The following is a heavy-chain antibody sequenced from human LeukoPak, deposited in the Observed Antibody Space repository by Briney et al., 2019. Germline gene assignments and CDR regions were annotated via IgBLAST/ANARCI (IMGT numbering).Heavy chain of an antibody. J-gene: IGHJ4*02. CDR1: GYSFTSYW. CDR3: ARLPYSGSYYYFDY. V-gene: IGHV5-51*01. D-gene: IGHD1-26*01. Sequence: VESLKISCKGSGYSFTSYWIGWVRQLPGKGLEWMGIIYPGDSDTGYSPSFQGQVTISADKSISTAYLQWSSLKASDTAMYYCARLPYSGSYYYFDYWGQGTLVTVSS. CDR2: IYPGDSDT.